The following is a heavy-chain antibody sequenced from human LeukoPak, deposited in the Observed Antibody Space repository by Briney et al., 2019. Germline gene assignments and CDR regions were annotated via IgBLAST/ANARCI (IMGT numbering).Heavy chain of an antibody. D-gene: IGHD1-1*01. Sequence: TGGSLRLSCAASGFTFSSYSMNWVRQAPGKGLEWVSSISSSSSYIYYADSVKGRFTISRDNAKNSLYLQMNSLRAEDTAVYYCASSETGTLGFDYWGQGTLVTVSS. CDR3: ASSETGTLGFDY. V-gene: IGHV3-21*01. CDR2: ISSSSSYI. J-gene: IGHJ4*02. CDR1: GFTFSSYS.